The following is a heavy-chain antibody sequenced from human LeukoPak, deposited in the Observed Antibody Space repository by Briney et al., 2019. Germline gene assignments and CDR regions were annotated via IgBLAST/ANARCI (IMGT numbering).Heavy chain of an antibody. D-gene: IGHD4/OR15-4a*01. CDR3: AKDRAFYGVNSRGGRGLYVN. J-gene: IGHJ4*02. Sequence: TGGSLRLSCAASGFTFSTYAMSWVRQAPGKGLEWVSAISGSGGSSKYADSVKGRFTISRDNSRNTLYLQMNSLRVEDTALYYCAKDRAFYGVNSRGGRGLYVNWGQGTLVTVSS. CDR1: GFTFSTYA. CDR2: ISGSGGSS. V-gene: IGHV3-23*01.